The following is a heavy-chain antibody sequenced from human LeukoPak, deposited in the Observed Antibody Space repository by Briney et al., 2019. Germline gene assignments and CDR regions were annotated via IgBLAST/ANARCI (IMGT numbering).Heavy chain of an antibody. J-gene: IGHJ4*02. CDR3: AKISSPRIIGTKRYFDN. D-gene: IGHD1/OR15-1a*01. CDR1: GFTFSSYV. V-gene: IGHV3-23*01. Sequence: QTGGSLRLSCAASGFTFSSYVMSWVRQAPGKGLEWVSDISGSADSTYYADSVKGRFTVSRDNSKNTLFLQMNSLRAEDTAVYYCAKISSPRIIGTKRYFDNWGQGTLVTVSS. CDR2: ISGSADST.